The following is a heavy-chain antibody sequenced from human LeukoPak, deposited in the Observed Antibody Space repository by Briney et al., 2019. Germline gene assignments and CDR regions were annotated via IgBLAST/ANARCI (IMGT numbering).Heavy chain of an antibody. J-gene: IGHJ3*01. CDR1: GFTFTTYA. CDR2: ISADDKA. V-gene: IGHV3-23*01. Sequence: GGSLRLSCAASGFTFTTYAINWVRQAPGKGLEWVSGISADDKAYYSDSVKGRFTISRDNSKNTVSLQMSSLRAEDTALYYCAKDLALAGTGGGFDVWGQGTRVAVSS. D-gene: IGHD6-19*01. CDR3: AKDLALAGTGGGFDV.